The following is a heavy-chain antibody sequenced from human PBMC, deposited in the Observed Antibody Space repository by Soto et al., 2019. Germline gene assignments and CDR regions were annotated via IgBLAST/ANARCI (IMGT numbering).Heavy chain of an antibody. CDR2: IYTDGTT. V-gene: IGHV3-53*01. Sequence: GGSLRLSCAASGFAVSANYVSWVRQAPGKGLEWVSLIYTDGTTYYADSVKGRFTVSRDNARNTVYLQMNSLRADDTAVYYCAKDWSYGLDVWGQGTTVTVSS. J-gene: IGHJ6*02. D-gene: IGHD3-9*01. CDR3: AKDWSYGLDV. CDR1: GFAVSANY.